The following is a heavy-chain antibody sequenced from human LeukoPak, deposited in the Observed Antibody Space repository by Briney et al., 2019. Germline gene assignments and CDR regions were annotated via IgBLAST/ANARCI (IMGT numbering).Heavy chain of an antibody. Sequence: GGSLRLSCAASGFTFDDYAMHWVRQGPGKGLEWVSVIYSGGSTYYADSVKGRFTISRDNAKNSLYLQMNSLRAEDTAVYYCARRIRGYSSSWREKDAFDIWGQGTMVTVSS. CDR1: GFTFDDYA. D-gene: IGHD6-13*01. V-gene: IGHV3-66*01. J-gene: IGHJ3*02. CDR2: IYSGGST. CDR3: ARRIRGYSSSWREKDAFDI.